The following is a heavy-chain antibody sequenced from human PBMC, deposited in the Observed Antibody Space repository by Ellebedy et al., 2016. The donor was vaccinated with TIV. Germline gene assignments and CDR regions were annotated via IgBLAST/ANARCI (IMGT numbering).Heavy chain of an antibody. V-gene: IGHV4-59*01. CDR1: GGSISSYY. D-gene: IGHD6-19*01. J-gene: IGHJ5*02. Sequence: SETLSLTXTVSGGSISSYYWSWIRQPPGKGLEWIGYIYNSGTTNYNPSLKSRVTISVDTSKNQFSLKLNSVTAADTAVYYCARRSTSGPYNWFDPWGQGTLVTVSS. CDR3: ARRSTSGPYNWFDP. CDR2: IYNSGTT.